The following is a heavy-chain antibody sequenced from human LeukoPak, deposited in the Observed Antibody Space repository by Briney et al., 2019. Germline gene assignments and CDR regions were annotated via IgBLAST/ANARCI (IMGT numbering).Heavy chain of an antibody. CDR2: ISGSGGST. J-gene: IGHJ4*02. Sequence: QTGGSLRLSCAASGFTFSSYAMSWVRQAPGKGLEWVSGISGSGGSTDCADSVKGRFTISRDNSKNTLYLQMNSLRAEDTAVYYCAKDKIVGAIFRFDYWGQGTLVTVSS. V-gene: IGHV3-23*01. D-gene: IGHD1-26*01. CDR3: AKDKIVGAIFRFDY. CDR1: GFTFSSYA.